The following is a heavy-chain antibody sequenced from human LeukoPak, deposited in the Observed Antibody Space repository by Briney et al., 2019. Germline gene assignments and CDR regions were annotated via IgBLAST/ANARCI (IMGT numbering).Heavy chain of an antibody. CDR2: IYYSGST. D-gene: IGHD6-6*01. CDR3: AREGAARNFDY. CDR1: GGSISSGGYY. Sequence: PSQTLSLTCTVSGGSISSGGYYWSWIRQHPGKGLEWIGYIYYSGSTYYNPSLKSRVTISLDTSQNQFSLKLSSVTAADTAVYYCAREGAARNFDYWGQGILVTVSS. V-gene: IGHV4-31*03. J-gene: IGHJ4*02.